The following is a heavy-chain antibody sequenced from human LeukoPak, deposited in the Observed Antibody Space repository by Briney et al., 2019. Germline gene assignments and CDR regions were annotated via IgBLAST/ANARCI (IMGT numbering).Heavy chain of an antibody. J-gene: IGHJ4*02. CDR3: GRGAAALLDS. CDR1: GFTFSSYA. D-gene: IGHD6-13*01. Sequence: GGSLRHSCAASGFTFSSYALSWVRQAPGKGLEWVSAISGSGGTIYYADSVKGRFTISRDNSKNTLYLQMNSLRAEDTAVYYCGRGAAALLDSWGQGTLVTVSS. V-gene: IGHV3-23*01. CDR2: ISGSGGTI.